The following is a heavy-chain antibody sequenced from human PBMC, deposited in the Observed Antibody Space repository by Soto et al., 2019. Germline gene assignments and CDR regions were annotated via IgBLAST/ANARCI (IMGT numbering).Heavy chain of an antibody. V-gene: IGHV3-15*07. CDR3: ATVLSSSSGKVDY. D-gene: IGHD6-6*01. CDR2: ISSKTDGGTT. Sequence: EVQLVESGGGLVKPGGSLRLSCVASGFTFTNAWMTWVRQAPGKGLEWVGRISSKTDGGTTDYAESVKGRFTISRDESKTTLYLQMNSLNTEDTAVYYCATVLSSSSGKVDYWGRGTLVTVSS. J-gene: IGHJ4*02. CDR1: GFTFTNAW.